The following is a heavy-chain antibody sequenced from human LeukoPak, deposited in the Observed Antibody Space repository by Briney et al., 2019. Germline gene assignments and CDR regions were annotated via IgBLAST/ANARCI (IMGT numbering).Heavy chain of an antibody. Sequence: SVKVSCKASGGTFSSYAISWVRQAPGQGLEWMGGTIPIFGTANYAQKFQGRVTITADESTSTAYMELSSLRSEDTAVYYCARADIVVVPAAKDYYYYMDVWGKGTTVTVSS. CDR3: ARADIVVVPAAKDYYYYMDV. CDR2: TIPIFGTA. CDR1: GGTFSSYA. D-gene: IGHD2-2*01. V-gene: IGHV1-69*13. J-gene: IGHJ6*03.